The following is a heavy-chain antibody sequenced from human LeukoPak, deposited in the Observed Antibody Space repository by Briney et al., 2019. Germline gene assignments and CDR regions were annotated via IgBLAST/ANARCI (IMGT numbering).Heavy chain of an antibody. V-gene: IGHV3-33*01. J-gene: IGHJ5*02. D-gene: IGHD3-16*01. CDR3: ARDFGYEGNWFDP. CDR1: GFTFSSYG. CDR2: IWYDGSNK. Sequence: GGSLRLSCAASGFTFSSYGMHWVRQAPGKGLEWVAVIWYDGSNKYYADSVKGRFTTSRDNAKNMLYLQMNSLRAEDTAVYYCARDFGYEGNWFDPWGQGTLVTVSS.